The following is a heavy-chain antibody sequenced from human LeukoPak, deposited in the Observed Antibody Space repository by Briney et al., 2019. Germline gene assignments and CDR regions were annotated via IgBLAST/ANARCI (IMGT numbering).Heavy chain of an antibody. J-gene: IGHJ4*02. CDR1: GFTFSSHC. V-gene: IGHV3-30*18. Sequence: GRSLRLSCAASGFTFSSHCIHCVRHAPSKFLEWLSFISYDAINKYYADSVKGRLTISRDNSKNTVYLQMNSLRAEDTAVYYCAKALKQEWLLDYWGQGTLVTVSS. CDR2: ISYDAINK. CDR3: AKALKQEWLLDY. D-gene: IGHD5-18*01.